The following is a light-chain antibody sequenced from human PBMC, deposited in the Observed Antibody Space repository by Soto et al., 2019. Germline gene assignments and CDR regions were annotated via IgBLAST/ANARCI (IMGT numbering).Light chain of an antibody. CDR2: EVS. J-gene: IGLJ2*01. V-gene: IGLV2-14*01. CDR3: SSYTTSSTPMV. Sequence: QSALTQPASVSGSPGQSITISCTGTSSDVGGYNYVSWYQQHPGKAPKLMIYEVSNRPSGVSNRFSGSKSGNTASLTISGRQAEDEADYYCSSYTTSSTPMVFGGGTKVTVL. CDR1: SSDVGGYNY.